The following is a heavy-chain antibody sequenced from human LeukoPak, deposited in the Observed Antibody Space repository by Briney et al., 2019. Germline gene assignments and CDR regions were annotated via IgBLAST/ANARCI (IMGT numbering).Heavy chain of an antibody. CDR3: ARDHHSYGYMYAFDI. CDR1: GGSISSYY. Sequence: SETLSLTCTVSGGSISSYYWSWIRQPPGKGLEWIGYIYYSGSTNYNPSLKSRVTISVDTSKNQFSLKLSSVTAADTAVYYCARDHHSYGYMYAFDIWGQGTMVTVSS. J-gene: IGHJ3*02. V-gene: IGHV4-59*01. CDR2: IYYSGST. D-gene: IGHD5-18*01.